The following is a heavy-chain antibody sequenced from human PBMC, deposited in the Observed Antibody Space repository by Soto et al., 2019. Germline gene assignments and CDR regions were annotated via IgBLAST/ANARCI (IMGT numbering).Heavy chain of an antibody. CDR3: ATKGVAFES. J-gene: IGHJ4*02. V-gene: IGHV3-48*02. Sequence: GGCLRLSCAASVFTFSSYRMNLVRQGPGKGLEWIAYISSTSSSIYYADSVKGRFTISRDNAKNSLFLPMNSLRDEDTAVYYCATKGVAFESWAQGALVTVSS. CDR1: VFTFSSYR. D-gene: IGHD3-10*01. CDR2: ISSTSSSI.